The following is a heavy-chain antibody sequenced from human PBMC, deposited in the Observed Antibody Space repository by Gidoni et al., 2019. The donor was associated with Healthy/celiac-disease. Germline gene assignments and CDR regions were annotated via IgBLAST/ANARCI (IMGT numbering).Heavy chain of an antibody. J-gene: IGHJ5*02. CDR2: IDPSDSYT. V-gene: IGHV5-10-1*01. Sequence: EVQLVQSGAEVKKPGESLRISCRGSGSSFTSYWISWVRQLPGKGLEWMGRIDPSDSYTNYSPSFQGHVTISADKSISTAYLQWSSLKASDTAMYYCARLPYDSSGDYMFDPWGQGTLVTVSS. CDR3: ARLPYDSSGDYMFDP. CDR1: GSSFTSYW. D-gene: IGHD3-22*01.